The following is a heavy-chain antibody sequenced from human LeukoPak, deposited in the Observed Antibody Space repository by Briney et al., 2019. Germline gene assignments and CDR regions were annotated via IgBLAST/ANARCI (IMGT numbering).Heavy chain of an antibody. Sequence: GGSLRLSCAASGFTFTSYAMSWVRQAPGKGLEWVSSIRGSGGNTYYADSVKGRFTISRDNPKNTVYLQMNSLRAGDTAVYYCVRDGYSSGWYYGYWGQGTLVTVSS. J-gene: IGHJ4*02. V-gene: IGHV3-23*01. CDR3: VRDGYSSGWYYGY. D-gene: IGHD6-19*01. CDR2: IRGSGGNT. CDR1: GFTFTSYA.